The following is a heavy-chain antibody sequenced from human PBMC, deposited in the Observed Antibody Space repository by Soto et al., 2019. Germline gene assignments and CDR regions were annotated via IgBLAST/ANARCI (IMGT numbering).Heavy chain of an antibody. D-gene: IGHD3-22*01. CDR1: GGSISSSSYY. J-gene: IGHJ5*02. V-gene: IGHV4-39*02. CDR2: IYYSGST. Sequence: PSETLSLTCTVSGGSISSSSYYWGWIRQPPGKGLEWIGSIYYSGSTYYNPSLKSRVTISVDTSKNQFSLKLSSVTAADTAVYYCARDNTNQPPSFDYYDSSGYWGYWFDPWGQGTLVTVSS. CDR3: ARDNTNQPPSFDYYDSSGYWGYWFDP.